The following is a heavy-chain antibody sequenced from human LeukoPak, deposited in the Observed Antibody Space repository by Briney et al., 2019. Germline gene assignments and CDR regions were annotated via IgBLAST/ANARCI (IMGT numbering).Heavy chain of an antibody. Sequence: PSETLSLTCTVSGGSISSSSYYWGWIRQPPGKGLEWIGSIYYSGSTYYNPSLKSRVTISVDTSKNQFSLKLSSVTAADTAVYYCARGRETYYYDSSGYLFDYWGQGTLVTASS. D-gene: IGHD3-22*01. CDR1: GGSISSSSYY. CDR2: IYYSGST. J-gene: IGHJ4*02. CDR3: ARGRETYYYDSSGYLFDY. V-gene: IGHV4-39*07.